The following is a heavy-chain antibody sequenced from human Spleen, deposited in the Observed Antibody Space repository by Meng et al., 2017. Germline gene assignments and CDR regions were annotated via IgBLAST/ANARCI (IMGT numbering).Heavy chain of an antibody. CDR1: GGSFRGYY. D-gene: IGHD6-19*01. J-gene: IGHJ4*02. CDR3: AREWYISGRYYFDY. V-gene: IGHV4-34*01. CDR2: INHSGST. Sequence: QVQLQQWGAGLLKPSETLSLTCAVYGGSFRGYYWSWIRQPPGKGLEWIGEINHSGSTNYNPSLKSRVTISVDKSKNQFSLNLTSVTAADTAVYYCAREWYISGRYYFDYWGQGTLVTVSS.